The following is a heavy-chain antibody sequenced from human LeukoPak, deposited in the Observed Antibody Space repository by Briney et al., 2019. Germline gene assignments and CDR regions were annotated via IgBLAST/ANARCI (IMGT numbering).Heavy chain of an antibody. V-gene: IGHV4-59*01. J-gene: IGHJ5*02. CDR3: ARDVTAARLRWFDP. D-gene: IGHD6-6*01. CDR2: IYYSGST. CDR1: GGSISSYY. Sequence: PSETLSLTCTVSGGSISSYYWSWIRQPPGKGLEWIGYIYYSGSTNYNPSLKSRVTISVDTSKNQFSLKLSSVTAADTAVHYCARDVTAARLRWFDPWGQGTLVTVSS.